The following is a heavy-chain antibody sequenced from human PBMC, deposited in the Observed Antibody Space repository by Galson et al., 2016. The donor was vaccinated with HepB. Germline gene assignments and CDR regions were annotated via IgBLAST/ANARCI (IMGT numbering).Heavy chain of an antibody. CDR2: LNPYNGHT. D-gene: IGHD2-21*02. J-gene: IGHJ5*02. V-gene: IGHV1-18*04. CDR3: ARGSVYCGDDCFSERFDP. CDR1: GYTFINYA. Sequence: SVKVSCKASGYTFINYAISWVRQAPGQGLEWMGWLNPYNGHTRYAQKLQGRVTMTTDTSTTTVYMELGSLTSDDTAVYFCARGSVYCGDDCFSERFDPWGRGTLVTVSS.